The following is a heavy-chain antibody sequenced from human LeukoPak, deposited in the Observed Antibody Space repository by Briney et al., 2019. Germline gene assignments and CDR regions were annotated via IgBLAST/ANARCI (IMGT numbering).Heavy chain of an antibody. CDR1: GFTVSSNY. D-gene: IGHD2-21*02. CDR2: IGSDSAT. V-gene: IGHV3-53*01. CDR3: AKCMSSTGVCLNFDY. J-gene: IGHJ4*02. Sequence: PGGSLRLSCAASGFTVSSNYLSWVRQAPGKGLQWVSGIGSDSATFYTDSVKGRFTISRDNSKNTVYLHIDSLGAEDTAVYYCAKCMSSTGVCLNFDYWGQGILVAVST.